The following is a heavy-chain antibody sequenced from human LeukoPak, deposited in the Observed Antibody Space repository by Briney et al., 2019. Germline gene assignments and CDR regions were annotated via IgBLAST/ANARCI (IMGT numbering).Heavy chain of an antibody. CDR1: GFTFSSNW. V-gene: IGHV3-7*04. Sequence: QSGGSLRLSCAASGFTFSSNWMSWVRQAPGKGREWVANIKQDGSEKYYVDSVKGRFTISRDNAKNSLYLQMNSLRAEDTAVYYCARGTIADMVRGVIIYYYYYGMDVWGQGTTVTVSS. D-gene: IGHD3-10*01. CDR3: ARGTIADMVRGVIIYYYYYGMDV. J-gene: IGHJ6*02. CDR2: IKQDGSEK.